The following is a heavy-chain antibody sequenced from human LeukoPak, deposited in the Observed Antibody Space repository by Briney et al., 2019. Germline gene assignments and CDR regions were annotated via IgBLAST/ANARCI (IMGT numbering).Heavy chain of an antibody. CDR3: ARHGGSPPYYYYYIDV. CDR2: IYSTGDT. CDR1: SYSIASSIYY. Sequence: PSETLSLTCTVSSYSIASSIYYWGWIRQTPVTGLEWIGSIYSTGDTSYNPSLKSRVTMSVDTSKNQFSLKLASVTAADTAVHFCARHGGSPPYYYYYIDVWGKGTTVTVSS. V-gene: IGHV4-39*01. J-gene: IGHJ6*03. D-gene: IGHD3-16*01.